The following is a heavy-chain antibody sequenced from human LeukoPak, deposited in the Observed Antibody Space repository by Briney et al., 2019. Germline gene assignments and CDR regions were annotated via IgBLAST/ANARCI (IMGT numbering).Heavy chain of an antibody. CDR1: GFSFSTNP. D-gene: IGHD3-10*01. V-gene: IGHV3-23*01. CDR3: VKEHVDRAFTRSFEI. J-gene: IGHJ3*02. Sequence: PGGSLRLSCAASGFSFSTNPMSWVRQAPGKGLEWVSAISPDRTYYADSVKGRLTISRDNYKNTVDLHINSPRAEDTAIYYSVKEHVDRAFTRSFEIWGQGTVVTVSS. CDR2: ISPDRT.